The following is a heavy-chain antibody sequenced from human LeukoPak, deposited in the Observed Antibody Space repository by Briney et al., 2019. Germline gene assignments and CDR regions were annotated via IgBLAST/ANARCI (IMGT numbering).Heavy chain of an antibody. CDR3: ARGIDDAFDI. D-gene: IGHD3-10*01. CDR1: GGSISSSSYY. Sequence: PSETLSLTCTVSGGSISSSSYYWGWIRQPPGKGLEWIGSIYYSGSTYYNPSLKSRVTISVDTSKNQFSLKLSSVTAADTAVYYCARGIDDAFDIWGQGTMVTVSS. V-gene: IGHV4-39*07. J-gene: IGHJ3*02. CDR2: IYYSGST.